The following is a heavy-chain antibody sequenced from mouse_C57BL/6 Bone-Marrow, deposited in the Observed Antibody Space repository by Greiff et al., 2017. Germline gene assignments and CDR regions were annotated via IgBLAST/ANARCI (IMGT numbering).Heavy chain of an antibody. J-gene: IGHJ3*01. D-gene: IGHD1-1*01. CDR1: GYTFTSYG. Sequence: QVQLQQSGAELARPGASVKLSCKASGYTFTSYGISWVKQRTGQGLEWIGEIYTRSGNTYYNEKFKGKATLTADKSSSTAYMELRSLTSEDSAVYFCARSDYGAWFAYWGQGTLVTVSA. V-gene: IGHV1-81*01. CDR2: IYTRSGNT. CDR3: ARSDYGAWFAY.